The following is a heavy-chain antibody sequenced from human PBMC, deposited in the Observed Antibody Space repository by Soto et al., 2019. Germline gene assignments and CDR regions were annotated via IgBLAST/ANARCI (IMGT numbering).Heavy chain of an antibody. CDR3: AKRRGAGGHFDC. V-gene: IGHV3-30-3*01. J-gene: IGHJ4*02. CDR1: GFTFSGHA. CDR2: ISTDGSYR. D-gene: IGHD2-15*01. Sequence: GGSLRLSCAASGFTFSGHAMHWVRQAPGKGLDWVAAISTDGSYRVYADSVTGRFTVSRDNFKNTVDLQMDSLRVEDTAMYKCAKRRGAGGHFDCWGQGALVTVSS.